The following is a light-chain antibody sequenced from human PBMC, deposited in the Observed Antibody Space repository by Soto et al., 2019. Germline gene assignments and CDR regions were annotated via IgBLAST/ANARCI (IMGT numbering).Light chain of an antibody. Sequence: LQRTRSPSTRSPSLEDRVTIICRASQSISSCLAWYQQKPGKAPNLLFYDASSLESGVPSRFSGSGSGTEFTLTISSLQPDDFATYYCHQYNSYPRTFGGGTKVEIK. CDR1: QSISSC. CDR2: DAS. CDR3: HQYNSYPRT. J-gene: IGKJ4*01. V-gene: IGKV1-5*02.